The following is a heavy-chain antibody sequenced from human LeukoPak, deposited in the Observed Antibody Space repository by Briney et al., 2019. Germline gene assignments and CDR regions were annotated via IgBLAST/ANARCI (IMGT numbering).Heavy chain of an antibody. Sequence: PSETLSLTCTVSGGSISSYYWSWIRQPPGKGLEWIGYIYYSGSTNYNPSLKSRVTISVDTSKNQFSLKLSSVTAADTAVYYCARGERGHDSSGYLFDYWGQGTLVTVSS. J-gene: IGHJ4*02. V-gene: IGHV4-59*01. CDR3: ARGERGHDSSGYLFDY. D-gene: IGHD3-22*01. CDR2: IYYSGST. CDR1: GGSISSYY.